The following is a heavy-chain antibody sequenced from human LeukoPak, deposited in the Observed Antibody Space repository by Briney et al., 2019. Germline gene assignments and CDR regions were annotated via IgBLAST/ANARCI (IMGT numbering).Heavy chain of an antibody. CDR1: GGSINSYY. J-gene: IGHJ4*02. Sequence: SETLSLTCTISGGSINSYYWSWIRQPPGKGPEWIGYIYSSGTTNYNPSLESRVTISVDTSKNQFSLKLNSVTAADTAVYYCARGGGSFDYWGQGTLVTVSS. CDR3: ARGGGSFDY. D-gene: IGHD6-25*01. CDR2: IYSSGTT. V-gene: IGHV4-59*01.